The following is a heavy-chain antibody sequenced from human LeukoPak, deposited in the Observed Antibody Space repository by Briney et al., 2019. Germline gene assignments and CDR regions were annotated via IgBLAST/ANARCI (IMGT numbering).Heavy chain of an antibody. CDR2: ISSSGSTI. V-gene: IGHV3-48*03. D-gene: IGHD6-19*01. CDR3: ARDIGGWDLTQFDY. J-gene: IGHJ4*02. Sequence: GGSLRLSCAASGFTFSSYEMNWVRQAPGKGLEWVSHISSSGSTIYYADSVKGRFTISRDNAKNSLYLQMNSLRAEDTAVYYCARDIGGWDLTQFDYWGQGTLVTVSS. CDR1: GFTFSSYE.